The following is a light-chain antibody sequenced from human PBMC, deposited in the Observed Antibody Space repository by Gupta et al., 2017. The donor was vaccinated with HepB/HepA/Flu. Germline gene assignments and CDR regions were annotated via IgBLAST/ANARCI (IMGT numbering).Light chain of an antibody. CDR1: SSDVGSYNL. Sequence: QSALTQPASVSRSPGQSITLSCTGTSSDVGSYNLVSWYQQHPGKAPKLMIYEVSKRPSGVSNRFSGSKSGNTASLTNAWLQAEEEADYYCCSYAGSSTPVVFGGGTKLTVL. J-gene: IGLJ2*01. CDR2: EVS. V-gene: IGLV2-23*02. CDR3: CSYAGSSTPVV.